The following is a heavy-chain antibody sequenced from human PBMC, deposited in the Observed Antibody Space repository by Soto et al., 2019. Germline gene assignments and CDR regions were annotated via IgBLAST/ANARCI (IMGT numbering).Heavy chain of an antibody. Sequence: EVQLLESGGGLVQPGGSLRLSCAASGFTFSSYAMSWVRQAPGKGLEWVSAISGSGGSTYYADSVKGRFTISRDNSKNTLYLQMNSLRAEDTAVYYCAKGIAVAGYYYYYGKDVWGQGTTVTVSS. V-gene: IGHV3-23*01. CDR2: ISGSGGST. CDR1: GFTFSSYA. CDR3: AKGIAVAGYYYYYGKDV. J-gene: IGHJ6*02. D-gene: IGHD6-19*01.